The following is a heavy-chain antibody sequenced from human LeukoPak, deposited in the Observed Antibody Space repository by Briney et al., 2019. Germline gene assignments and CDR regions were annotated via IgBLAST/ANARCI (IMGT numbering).Heavy chain of an antibody. CDR2: IPSSGPVT. J-gene: IGHJ5*02. D-gene: IGHD3-16*01. Sequence: HPGGCLRLSCAASGFTFSSYAMSWVRQAPGKGLEWVSGIPSSGPVTYYADSVKGRFTISRDNSKNTLYLQMNSLTAEDTGVYYCANRVAQHDSWGQGTLVTVSS. CDR3: ANRVAQHDS. V-gene: IGHV3-23*01. CDR1: GFTFSSYA.